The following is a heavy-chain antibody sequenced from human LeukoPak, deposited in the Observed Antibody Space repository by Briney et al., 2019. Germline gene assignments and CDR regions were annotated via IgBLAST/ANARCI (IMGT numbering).Heavy chain of an antibody. CDR1: GFTFSSYA. V-gene: IGHV3-23*01. CDR2: ISGSGGST. D-gene: IGHD2-8*01. J-gene: IGHJ6*03. CDR3: AKVGAKMVYAIPPYYYYMDV. Sequence: GGSLRLSCAASGFTFSSYAMSWVRQAPGKGLEWVSAISGSGGSTYYTDSVKGRFTISRDNSKNTLYLQMNSLRAEDTAVYYCAKVGAKMVYAIPPYYYYMDVWGKGTTVTVSS.